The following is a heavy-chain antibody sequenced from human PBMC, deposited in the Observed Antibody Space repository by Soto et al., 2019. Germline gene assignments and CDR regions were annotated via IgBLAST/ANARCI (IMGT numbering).Heavy chain of an antibody. Sequence: PGGSLRLSCAASGFTFSSYGMNWVRQAPGKGLEWVAVISHDGSNKYYAESVKSRFTISRDNSENKLYLQMNSQKPEEKTVYYCAKDYKWGYGWYFDLWGRGTLVTVSS. V-gene: IGHV3-30*18. J-gene: IGHJ2*01. CDR2: ISHDGSNK. CDR1: GFTFSSYG. CDR3: AKDYKWGYGWYFDL. D-gene: IGHD7-27*01.